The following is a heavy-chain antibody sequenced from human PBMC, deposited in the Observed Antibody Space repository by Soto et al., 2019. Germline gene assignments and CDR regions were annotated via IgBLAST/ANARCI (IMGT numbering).Heavy chain of an antibody. J-gene: IGHJ6*03. Sequence: SETLSLTCAVYGGSFSGYYWSWIRQPPGKGLEWIGEINHSGSTNYNPSLKSRVTISVDTSKNQFSLKLSSVTAADTAVYYCARGTPDGRVRGVIRDYYYYYYMDVWGKGTTVTVSS. CDR3: ARGTPDGRVRGVIRDYYYYYYMDV. CDR1: GGSFSGYY. V-gene: IGHV4-34*01. CDR2: INHSGST. D-gene: IGHD3-10*01.